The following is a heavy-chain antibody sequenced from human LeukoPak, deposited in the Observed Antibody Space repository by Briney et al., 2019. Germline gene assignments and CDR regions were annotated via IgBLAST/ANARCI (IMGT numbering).Heavy chain of an antibody. D-gene: IGHD4-17*01. CDR3: AVTTVRPFDY. CDR2: IYSRGST. V-gene: IGHV4-39*07. CDR1: GGSISSSNYY. Sequence: SETLSLTCIVSGGSISSSNYYWGRIRQSPGKGLEWIGSIYSRGSTYYNPSLKSRVIVSSDMSKNQFSLMLNSVTAADTAVYYCAVTTVRPFDYWGQGTLVTVSS. J-gene: IGHJ4*02.